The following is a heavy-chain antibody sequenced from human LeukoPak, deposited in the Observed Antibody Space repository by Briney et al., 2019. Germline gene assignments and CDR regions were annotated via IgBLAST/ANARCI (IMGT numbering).Heavy chain of an antibody. CDR1: GFTLSSNY. CDR3: ARGERWLQLDY. D-gene: IGHD5-24*01. CDR2: IYSGGGT. J-gene: IGHJ4*02. Sequence: GGSLTLSCASSGFTLSSNYVSWVRQPPGKGLEWVSVIYSGGGTYYADSVKGRFTISRDNSKNTLYLQMNSLRAEDTAVYYCARGERWLQLDYWGQGTLVTVSS. V-gene: IGHV3-53*03.